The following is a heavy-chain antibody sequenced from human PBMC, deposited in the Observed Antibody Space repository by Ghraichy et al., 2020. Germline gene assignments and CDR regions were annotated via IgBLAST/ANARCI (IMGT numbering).Heavy chain of an antibody. Sequence: GESLNISCKGSGYSFTSYWIGWVRQMPGKGLEWMGIIYPGDSDTRYSPSFQGQVTISADKSISTAYLQWSSLKASDTAMYYCASGYCSGGSCRYAFVIWGQGTMVTVSS. CDR1: GYSFTSYW. J-gene: IGHJ3*02. CDR2: IYPGDSDT. V-gene: IGHV5-51*01. CDR3: ASGYCSGGSCRYAFVI. D-gene: IGHD2-15*01.